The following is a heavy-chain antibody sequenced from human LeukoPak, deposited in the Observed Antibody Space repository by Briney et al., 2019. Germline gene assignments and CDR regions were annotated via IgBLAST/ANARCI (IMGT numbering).Heavy chain of an antibody. CDR1: GGSISSGDYY. D-gene: IGHD6-6*01. CDR2: IYHSGST. J-gene: IGHJ1*01. Sequence: PSETLSLTCIVSGGSISSGDYYWNWIRQPPGKGLEWIGYIYHSGSTNYNPSLQSRVTISVDTSKNQFSLNLNSVTAADTAVYYCARGGAARLHFQNWGQGTLVTVSS. CDR3: ARGGAARLHFQN. V-gene: IGHV4-61*08.